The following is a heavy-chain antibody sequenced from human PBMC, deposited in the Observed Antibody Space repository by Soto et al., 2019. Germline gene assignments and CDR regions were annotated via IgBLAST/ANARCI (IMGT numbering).Heavy chain of an antibody. Sequence: SETLSLTCTVSGGSISSGGYYWSWIRQHPGKGLEWIGYIYYSGSTYYNPSLKSRVTISVDTSKNQFSLKLSSVTAADTAVYYCARDYYYDSSGYYYDRGAFDIWGQGTMVT. CDR1: GGSISSGGYY. V-gene: IGHV4-31*03. J-gene: IGHJ3*02. CDR2: IYYSGST. D-gene: IGHD3-22*01. CDR3: ARDYYYDSSGYYYDRGAFDI.